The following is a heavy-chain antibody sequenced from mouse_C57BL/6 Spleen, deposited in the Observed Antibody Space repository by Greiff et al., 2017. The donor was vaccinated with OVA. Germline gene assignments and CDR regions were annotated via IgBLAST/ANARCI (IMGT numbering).Heavy chain of an antibody. D-gene: IGHD1-1*01. CDR2: INPSSGYT. CDR1: GYTFTSYW. Sequence: QVQLQQSGAELAKPGASVTLSCKASGYTFTSYWMHWVNQRPGQGLEWIGYINPSSGYTKYNQKFEDKATLTADKSASTAYMQLSSLTYEDSAVYYCARGPYYYDSSHFDYWGQGTTLTVSS. J-gene: IGHJ2*01. CDR3: ARGPYYYDSSHFDY. V-gene: IGHV1-7*01.